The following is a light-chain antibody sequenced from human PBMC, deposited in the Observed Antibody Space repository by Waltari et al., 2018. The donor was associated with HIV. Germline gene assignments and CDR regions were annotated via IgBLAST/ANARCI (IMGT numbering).Light chain of an antibody. CDR1: SSDVGGYNY. J-gene: IGLJ3*02. CDR2: DVS. CDR3: SSYTSSSTLRV. V-gene: IGLV2-14*01. Sequence: QSALTQPASVSGSPGQPITIACTGTSSDVGGYNYVSWYQQHPGKAPNLMLYDVSNRPSGVSNRFSGSKSGNTASLTISGLQAEDDADYYCSSYTSSSTLRVFGGGTKLTVL.